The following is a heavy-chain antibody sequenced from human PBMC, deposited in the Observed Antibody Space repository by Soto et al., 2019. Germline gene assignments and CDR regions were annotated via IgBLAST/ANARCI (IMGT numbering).Heavy chain of an antibody. D-gene: IGHD3-22*01. V-gene: IGHV3-30*18. CDR3: AKVYYDSSGYHLSLDY. CDR2: ISYDGSNK. J-gene: IGHJ4*02. CDR1: GFTFSSYG. Sequence: SLRLSCAASGFTFSSYGMHWVRQAPGKGLEWVAVISYDGSNKYYADSVKGRFTISRDNSKNTLYLQMNSLRAEDTAVYYCAKVYYDSSGYHLSLDYWGQGNLVTVSS.